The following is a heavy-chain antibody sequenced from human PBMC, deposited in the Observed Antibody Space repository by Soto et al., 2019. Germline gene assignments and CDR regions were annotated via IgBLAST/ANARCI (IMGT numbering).Heavy chain of an antibody. V-gene: IGHV1-69*13. CDR3: ARDPRIAVAGLEDWFDP. D-gene: IGHD6-19*01. Sequence: SVKVSCKASGGTFSSYAISWVRQAPGQGLEWMGGIIPIFGTANYAQKFQGRVTITADESTSTAYMELSSLRSEDTAVYYCARDPRIAVAGLEDWFDPWGQGTLVTVSS. CDR1: GGTFSSYA. CDR2: IIPIFGTA. J-gene: IGHJ5*02.